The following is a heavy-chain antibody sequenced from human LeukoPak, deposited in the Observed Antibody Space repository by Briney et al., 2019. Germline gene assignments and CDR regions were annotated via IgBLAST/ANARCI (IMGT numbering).Heavy chain of an antibody. CDR3: AKDYGDYEPLGY. Sequence: ASVKVSCKASGYTFTGYYMHWVRQAPGQGLEWMGWINPNSGGTNYAQKFQGRVTMTRDTSISTAYMELSRLRSDDTAVYYCAKDYGDYEPLGYWGQGTLVTVSS. V-gene: IGHV1-2*02. CDR2: INPNSGGT. D-gene: IGHD4-17*01. J-gene: IGHJ4*02. CDR1: GYTFTGYY.